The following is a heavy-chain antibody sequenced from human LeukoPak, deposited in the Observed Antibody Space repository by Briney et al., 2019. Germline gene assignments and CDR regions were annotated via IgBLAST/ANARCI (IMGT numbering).Heavy chain of an antibody. V-gene: IGHV1-8*01. CDR3: ARRLAATGAGNWFDP. J-gene: IGHJ5*02. CDR1: GYTFTTHD. CDR2: MNPESGNR. Sequence: ASVKVSCKASGYTFTTHDLNWVRQAPGQGLECMGWMNPESGNRGYAQRFQGRITMTGDASISTAYMELSSLRSEDTAVYYCARRLAATGAGNWFDPWGQGTLVTVSS. D-gene: IGHD6-13*01.